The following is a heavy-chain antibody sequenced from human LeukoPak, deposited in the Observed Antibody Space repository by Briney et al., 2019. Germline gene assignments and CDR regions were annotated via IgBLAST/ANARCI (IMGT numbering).Heavy chain of an antibody. CDR2: ISSSSTTI. D-gene: IGHD3-16*02. CDR1: GVTFSSYS. J-gene: IGHJ6*03. V-gene: IGHV3-48*02. Sequence: GRSLSLSCAVSGVTFSSYSMNWVRQAPGKGLEWVSYISSSSTTIYYAGSGKRRFTISRDNTKTSLYLQMNTLRDEDTAVYYCVYRASSLSGMAVWGKGTTVTVSS. CDR3: VYRASSLSGMAV.